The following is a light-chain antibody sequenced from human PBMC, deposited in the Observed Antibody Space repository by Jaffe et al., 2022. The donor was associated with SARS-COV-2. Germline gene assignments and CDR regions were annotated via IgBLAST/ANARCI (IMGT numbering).Light chain of an antibody. CDR1: ELPNQY. CDR2: KDS. V-gene: IGLV3-25*03. CDR3: QSVDTSGTYVV. J-gene: IGLJ2*01. Sequence: SYELTQPPSVSVSPGQTARITCSGDELPNQYVYWYQQKPGQAPLLVIYKDSERPSGIPERLSGSSSGTTVTLTISGVQAEDEADYYCQSVDTSGTYVVFGGGTTLTVL.